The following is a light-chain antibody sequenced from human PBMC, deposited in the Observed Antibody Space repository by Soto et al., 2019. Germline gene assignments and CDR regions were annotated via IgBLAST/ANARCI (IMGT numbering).Light chain of an antibody. V-gene: IGKV1D-12*01. J-gene: IGKJ1*01. CDR2: CPS. Sequence: DIQMTQSPSSVSASVGDRVTITCRASQAISTWLTWYQQNPGKAPKLLIYCPSNLQSGVPSRFSSSGSGTDFTLTISSLQPEDFATYYCQQANSFPRTFGQGTKVEIK. CDR1: QAISTW. CDR3: QQANSFPRT.